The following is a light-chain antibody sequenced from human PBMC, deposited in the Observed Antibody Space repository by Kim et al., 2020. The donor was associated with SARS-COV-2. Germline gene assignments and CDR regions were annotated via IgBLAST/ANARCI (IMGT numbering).Light chain of an antibody. CDR3: QQYDSSPYT. CDR1: QNVSNSY. Sequence: LSPGDTATLSCRATQNVSNSYLAWYQQKPGQAPRLLLFGASTRTTAIPDRFSGSGSATDFTLTIRRLEPEDFAMYYCQQYDSSPYTFGQGTKLEI. CDR2: GAS. V-gene: IGKV3-20*01. J-gene: IGKJ2*01.